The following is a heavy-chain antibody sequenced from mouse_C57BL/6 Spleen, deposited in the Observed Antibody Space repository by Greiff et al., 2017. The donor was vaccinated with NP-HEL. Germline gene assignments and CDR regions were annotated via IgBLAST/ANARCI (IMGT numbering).Heavy chain of an antibody. V-gene: IGHV1-64*01. D-gene: IGHD4-1*01. Sequence: QVHVKQPGAELVKPGASVKLSCKASGYTFTSYWMHWVKQRPGQGLEWIGMIHPNSGSTNYNEKFKSKATLTVDKSSSTAYMQLSSLTSEDSAVYYCARGTGGYWYFDVWGTGTTV. CDR1: GYTFTSYW. CDR3: ARGTGGYWYFDV. CDR2: IHPNSGST. J-gene: IGHJ1*03.